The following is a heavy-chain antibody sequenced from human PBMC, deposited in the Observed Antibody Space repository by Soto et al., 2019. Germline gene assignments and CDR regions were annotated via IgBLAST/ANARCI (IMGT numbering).Heavy chain of an antibody. J-gene: IGHJ4*02. V-gene: IGHV3-30*03. CDR1: GFTFRSYA. D-gene: IGHD6-19*01. Sequence: GGSLRLSCAASGFTFRSYAMHWVRQAPGKGLEWVAVISYDESDKYYTDSLKGRFTISRDNSKNTLYLQMNSLRGEDTAVYYCARDLSVAGPDYWGQGTLVTVSS. CDR3: ARDLSVAGPDY. CDR2: ISYDESDK.